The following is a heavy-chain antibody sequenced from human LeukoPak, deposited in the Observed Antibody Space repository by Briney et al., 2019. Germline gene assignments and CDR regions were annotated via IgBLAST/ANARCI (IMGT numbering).Heavy chain of an antibody. J-gene: IGHJ4*03. D-gene: IGHD2-2*01. CDR3: ARVRGYCSSTICYRYYFDY. Sequence: SETLSLTCAVSDYSISSGYYWGWIRQPPGKGLEWIGTIYHSGSTYYNPSLKSRVTISVDTSKNQFSLKLTSVTAADTAVYYCARVRGYCSSTICYRYYFDYWGQGTTVTVSS. CDR1: DYSISSGYY. CDR2: IYHSGST. V-gene: IGHV4-38-2*01.